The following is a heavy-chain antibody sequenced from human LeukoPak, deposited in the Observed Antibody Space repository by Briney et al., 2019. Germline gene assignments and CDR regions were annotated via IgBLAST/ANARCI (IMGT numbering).Heavy chain of an antibody. D-gene: IGHD3-3*01. CDR2: ISGRGDNT. CDR3: AAPYDFWSGYNY. V-gene: IGHV3-23*01. Sequence: PGGSLSLSCADSGFTFSRYAMSWVRQAPGKGLEWVSVISGRGDNTYYADSVKGRFTISRDNSKNTLFLQMNSLRAEDTAVYYCAAPYDFWSGYNYWGQGTLVTVSS. CDR1: GFTFSRYA. J-gene: IGHJ4*02.